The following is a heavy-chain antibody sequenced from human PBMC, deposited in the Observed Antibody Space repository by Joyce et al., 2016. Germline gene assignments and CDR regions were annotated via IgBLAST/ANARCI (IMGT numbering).Heavy chain of an antibody. V-gene: IGHV3-74*01. CDR2: LNSDGTTR. J-gene: IGHJ4*02. D-gene: IGHD3-22*01. CDR1: GFAFSNYW. Sequence: EVQLVESGGGLVQPGGSLRLSCAASGFAFSNYWMVWVSRLNSDGTTRDYADSVKGRFTNSRDNAKNTLFLQMSSLTAEDTAVYYGARERDRRGTYRPYWGQGTLVTVST. CDR3: ARERDRRGTYRPY.